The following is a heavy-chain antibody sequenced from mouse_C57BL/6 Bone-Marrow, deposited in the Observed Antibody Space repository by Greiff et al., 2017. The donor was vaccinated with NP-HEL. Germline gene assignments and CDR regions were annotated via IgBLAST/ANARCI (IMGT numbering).Heavy chain of an antibody. D-gene: IGHD1-1*01. CDR3: ANHYGRRYYFDY. CDR1: GYTFTDYY. V-gene: IGHV1-19*01. Sequence: VQLKQSGPVLVKPGASVKMSCKASGYTFTDYYMNWVKQSHGKSLEWIGVINPYNGGTSYNQKFKGKATLTVDKSSSTAYMELNSLTSEDSAVYYCANHYGRRYYFDYWGQGTTLTVSS. CDR2: INPYNGGT. J-gene: IGHJ2*01.